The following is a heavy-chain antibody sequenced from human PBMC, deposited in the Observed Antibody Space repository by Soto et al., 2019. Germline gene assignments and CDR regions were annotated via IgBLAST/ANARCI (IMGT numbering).Heavy chain of an antibody. V-gene: IGHV3-53*01. CDR1: GFTVSSNY. J-gene: IGHJ4*02. CDR3: ATARAHARFDC. Sequence: EVQLVESGGGLIQPGGSLRLSCAASGFTVSSNYMSWVRQAPGKGLEWVSIIYSSGITYYADSVKGRYTISRDNSKNTLYLHMNSLRAEDTAVYYCATARAHARFDCWGQGTLVTVSS. CDR2: IYSSGIT.